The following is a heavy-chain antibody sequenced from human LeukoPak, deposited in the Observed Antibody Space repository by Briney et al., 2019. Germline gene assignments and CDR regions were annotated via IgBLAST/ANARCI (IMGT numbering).Heavy chain of an antibody. CDR1: GFTFSSYW. V-gene: IGHV3-7*01. J-gene: IGHJ1*01. D-gene: IGHD3-22*01. CDR3: ARDRLLYYYDSGPTGHFQH. CDR2: IKQDGSEK. Sequence: GGSLRLSCAASGFTFSSYWMSWVRQAPGKGLEWVANIKQDGSEKYYVDSVKGRFTISRDNAKNSLYLQMSSLRADDTAVYYCARDRLLYYYDSGPTGHFQHWGQGTLVTVSS.